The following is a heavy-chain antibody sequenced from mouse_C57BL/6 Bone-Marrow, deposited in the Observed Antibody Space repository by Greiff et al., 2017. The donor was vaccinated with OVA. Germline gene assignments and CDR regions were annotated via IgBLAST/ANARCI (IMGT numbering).Heavy chain of an antibody. J-gene: IGHJ2*02. CDR2: IAPSDSYI. Sequence: QVQLQQPGAELVRPGPSVKLSCKASGYTFTNSWMHWVKQRPGQGLEWIGVIAPSDSYINYNQKFKGRATLTVDTSSSTAYMHLSSLTSEDSAVYYCAHYGSRLYLHYWGQGTSLTASS. CDR3: AHYGSRLYLHY. V-gene: IGHV1-59*01. CDR1: GYTFTNSW. D-gene: IGHD1-1*01.